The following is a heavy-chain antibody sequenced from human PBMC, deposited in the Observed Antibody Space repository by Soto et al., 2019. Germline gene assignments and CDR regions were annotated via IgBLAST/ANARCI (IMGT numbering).Heavy chain of an antibody. J-gene: IGHJ5*02. V-gene: IGHV3-23*01. CDR2: ISGSGGST. CDR3: AKDRTRYVWGSYRYTEDWFDP. D-gene: IGHD3-16*02. CDR1: GFTFSSYA. Sequence: EVQLLESGGGLVQPGGSLRLSCAASGFTFSSYAMSWVRQAPGKGLEWVSAISGSGGSTYYADSVKGRFTISRDNSKNRLYLQMNGLRAEDTAVYYCAKDRTRYVWGSYRYTEDWFDPWGQGTLVTVSS.